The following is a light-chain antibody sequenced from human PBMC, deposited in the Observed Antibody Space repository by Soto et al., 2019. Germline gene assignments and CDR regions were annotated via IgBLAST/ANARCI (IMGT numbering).Light chain of an antibody. V-gene: IGLV2-14*01. Sequence: QSVLTQPASVSGSPGQSITISCTGTSRDVGYYNYVSWYQHHPGKVPKLMIYEVTNRPSGVSNRFSGSKSGNTASLAISGPQAEDEADYYCSSYTTSSTQVFGGGTKVTVL. CDR1: SRDVGYYNY. CDR3: SSYTTSSTQV. J-gene: IGLJ3*02. CDR2: EVT.